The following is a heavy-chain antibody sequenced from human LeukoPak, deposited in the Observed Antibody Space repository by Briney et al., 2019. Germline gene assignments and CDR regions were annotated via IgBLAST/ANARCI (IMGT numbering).Heavy chain of an antibody. CDR2: IKQDGGEK. D-gene: IGHD4-17*01. Sequence: PGGSLRLSCAASGFTVSTYWMSWVRQAPGKGLEWAANIKQDGGEKYYVDSVKGRFTISRDNAKNSLYLQMNSLRTEDTAVYYCARGYGDPLDYYYYMDVWGNGTTVTASS. V-gene: IGHV3-7*01. CDR1: GFTVSTYW. CDR3: ARGYGDPLDYYYYMDV. J-gene: IGHJ6*03.